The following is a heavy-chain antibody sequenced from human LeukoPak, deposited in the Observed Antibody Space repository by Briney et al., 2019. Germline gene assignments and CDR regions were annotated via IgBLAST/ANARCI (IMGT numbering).Heavy chain of an antibody. D-gene: IGHD3-10*01. Sequence: PGGSLRLSCGASGFTFRTYSMNWVRQAPGKGLEWVSSTSKSGTYIYYADSVKGRFTISRDNANNSLYLQMDGLRADDTAVYYCARGSGVHYWGQGTLVLVSS. CDR1: GFTFRTYS. J-gene: IGHJ4*02. V-gene: IGHV3-21*01. CDR3: ARGSGVHY. CDR2: TSKSGTYI.